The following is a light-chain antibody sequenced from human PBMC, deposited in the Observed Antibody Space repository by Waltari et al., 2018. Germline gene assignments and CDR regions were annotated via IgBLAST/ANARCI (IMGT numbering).Light chain of an antibody. Sequence: EIVLTQSPATLSLSPGERATLACRASQTVRSYLAWYQQRPGQTPRLLIFDASSRATGISAKFSGSGSGTDFTLTVSNLEPEDFAVYYCQQRRNWPYTFGQGTRVEIK. J-gene: IGKJ2*01. CDR1: QTVRSY. CDR2: DAS. V-gene: IGKV3-11*01. CDR3: QQRRNWPYT.